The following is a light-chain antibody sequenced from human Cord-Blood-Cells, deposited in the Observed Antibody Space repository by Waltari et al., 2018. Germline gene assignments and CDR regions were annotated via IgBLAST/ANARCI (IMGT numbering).Light chain of an antibody. J-gene: IGLJ2*01. V-gene: IGLV3-25*03. Sequence: SYELTQPPSVSVSPGQTARITCSGAALQKQYAYWYQQKPGQAPVLVIYKDSERPSGIPERFSGSSSGTTVTLTISGVQAEDEADYYCQSADSSGTYVVFGGGTKLTVL. CDR3: QSADSSGTYVV. CDR2: KDS. CDR1: ALQKQY.